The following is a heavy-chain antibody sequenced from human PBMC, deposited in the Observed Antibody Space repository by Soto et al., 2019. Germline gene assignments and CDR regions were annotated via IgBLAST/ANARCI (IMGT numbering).Heavy chain of an antibody. CDR1: GYTFTSYG. Sequence: QVQLVQSGAEVKKPGASVKVSCTASGYTFTSYGISWVRQAPGQGLEWMGWINGYNGNTNRAQKLQGRVTMSTDTSTSTAYMELRSLRSDDSAVYYCARMGDVPYYYYGMDVWGQGTTVTVSS. V-gene: IGHV1-18*01. CDR2: INGYNGNT. J-gene: IGHJ6*02. CDR3: ARMGDVPYYYYGMDV. D-gene: IGHD3-16*01.